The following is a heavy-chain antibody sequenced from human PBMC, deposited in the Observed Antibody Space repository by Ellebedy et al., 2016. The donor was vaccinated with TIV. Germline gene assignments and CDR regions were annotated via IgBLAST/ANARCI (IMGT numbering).Heavy chain of an antibody. CDR2: VSFDGSKI. D-gene: IGHD4-17*01. Sequence: GESLKISXAGSGFTFGGFGIHWVRQAPGKGLEWVAAVSFDGSKIYYSDSVRGRFTISRDNSKNTLHLHLSNLRTEDTAVYYCAREDGDYPVDAFDIWGQGTVVTVSS. CDR3: AREDGDYPVDAFDI. J-gene: IGHJ3*02. CDR1: GFTFGGFG. V-gene: IGHV3-30*03.